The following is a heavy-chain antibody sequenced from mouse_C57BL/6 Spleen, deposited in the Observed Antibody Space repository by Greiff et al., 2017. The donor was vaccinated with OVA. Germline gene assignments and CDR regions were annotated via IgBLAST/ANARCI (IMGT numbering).Heavy chain of an antibody. CDR1: GYTFTSYG. CDR2: IYPRSGNT. Sequence: QVHVKQSGAELARPGASVKLSCKASGYTFTSYGISWVKQRTGQGLEWIGEIYPRSGNTYYNEKFKGKATLTADKSSSTAYMELRSLTSEDSAVYFCARSGNYDEDYAMDYWGQGTSVTVSS. CDR3: ARSGNYDEDYAMDY. J-gene: IGHJ4*01. D-gene: IGHD2-4*01. V-gene: IGHV1-81*01.